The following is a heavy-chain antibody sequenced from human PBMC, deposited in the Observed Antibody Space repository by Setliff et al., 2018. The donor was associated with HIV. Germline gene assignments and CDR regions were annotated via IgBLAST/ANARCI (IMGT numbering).Heavy chain of an antibody. D-gene: IGHD3-22*01. J-gene: IGHJ3*02. V-gene: IGHV1-2*02. Sequence: ASEKVSCKASGYTFTDNYIHWVRQAPGQGLEWMGWIIPKSGGTNYAQRFQVRVTMTRDTSISTAYMELSRLRSDDTAVYYCAREVYYDSSPGGHDAFDIWGQGTMVTVSS. CDR3: AREVYYDSSPGGHDAFDI. CDR2: IIPKSGGT. CDR1: GYTFTDNY.